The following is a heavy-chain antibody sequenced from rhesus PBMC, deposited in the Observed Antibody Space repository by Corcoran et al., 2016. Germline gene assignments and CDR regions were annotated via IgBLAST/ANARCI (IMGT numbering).Heavy chain of an antibody. CDR1: GGSISSSY. D-gene: IGHD1-20*01. Sequence: QLQLQESGPGLVKPSETLSVTCAVSGGSISSSYWRWIRLAPGKGLEWIGDIYGSGSSTNYNPSLKRRGTLSVDTSKNQFSLKLSSVTAADTAVYYCVRGEAGTGSFDYWGQGVLVTVSS. J-gene: IGHJ4*01. CDR3: VRGEAGTGSFDY. CDR2: IYGSGSST. V-gene: IGHV4-169*01.